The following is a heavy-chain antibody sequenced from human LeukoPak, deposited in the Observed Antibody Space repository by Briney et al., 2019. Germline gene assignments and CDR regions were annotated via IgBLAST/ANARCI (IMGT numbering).Heavy chain of an antibody. CDR2: IYTSGST. V-gene: IGHV4-4*07. CDR1: GGSISSYY. J-gene: IGHJ4*02. D-gene: IGHD6-13*01. CDR3: AREGSSSWYSGYFDY. Sequence: SETLSLTCTVSGGSISSYYCSWIRQPAGKGLEWIGRIYTSGSTNYNPSLKSRVTMSVDTSKNQFSLKLSSVTAADTAVYYCAREGSSSWYSGYFDYWGQGTLVTVSS.